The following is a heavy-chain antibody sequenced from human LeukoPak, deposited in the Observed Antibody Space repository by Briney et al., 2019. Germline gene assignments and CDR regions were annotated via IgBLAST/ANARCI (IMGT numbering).Heavy chain of an antibody. CDR3: CGSGYDPIYYYYGMDV. V-gene: IGHV4-39*01. Sequence: SETLSLTCTVSGGSISSSSYYWGWIRQPPGTGLEWIGSIYYSGSTYYNPSLKSRVTISVDTSKNQFSLKLSSVTAADTAVYYCCGSGYDPIYYYYGMDVWGQGTTVTVSS. CDR2: IYYSGST. J-gene: IGHJ6*02. CDR1: GGSISSSSYY. D-gene: IGHD5-12*01.